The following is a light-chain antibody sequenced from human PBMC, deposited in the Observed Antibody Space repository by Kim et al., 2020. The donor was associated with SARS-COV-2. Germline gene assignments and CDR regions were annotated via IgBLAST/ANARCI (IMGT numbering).Light chain of an antibody. Sequence: VSVSPGQTASITCSGDKLGDKYACWYQQKPGQSPVLVIYQDSKRPSGIPERFSGSNSGNTATLTISGTQAMDEADYYCQAWDSSKVFGGGTKLTVL. CDR2: QDS. V-gene: IGLV3-1*01. CDR1: KLGDKY. CDR3: QAWDSSKV. J-gene: IGLJ3*02.